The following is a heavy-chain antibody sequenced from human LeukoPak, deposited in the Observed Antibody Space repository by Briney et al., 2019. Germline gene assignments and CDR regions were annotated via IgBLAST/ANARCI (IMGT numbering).Heavy chain of an antibody. CDR2: IIPIFGTA. Sequence: SVKVSCKASGGTFSSYAISWVRQAPGQGLEWMGGIIPIFGTANYAQKFQGRVTITADKSTSTAYMELSSLRSEDTAVYYCARHSQRGYSSIWYVARWFDPWGQGTLVTVSS. CDR3: ARHSQRGYSSIWYVARWFDP. D-gene: IGHD6-13*01. V-gene: IGHV1-69*06. CDR1: GGTFSSYA. J-gene: IGHJ5*02.